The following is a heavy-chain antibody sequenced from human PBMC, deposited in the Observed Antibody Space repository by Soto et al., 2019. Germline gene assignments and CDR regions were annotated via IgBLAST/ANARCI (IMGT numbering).Heavy chain of an antibody. V-gene: IGHV1-69*13. CDR3: ARDDGYGAYYYYGMDV. CDR1: GGTFSSYA. J-gene: IGHJ6*02. D-gene: IGHD4-17*01. Sequence: EASVKVSCKASGGTFSSYAISWVRQAPGQGLEWMGGIIPIFGTANYAQKFQGRVTITADESTSTAYMELSSLRSEDTAVYYCARDDGYGAYYYYGMDVWGQGTTVTVSS. CDR2: IIPIFGTA.